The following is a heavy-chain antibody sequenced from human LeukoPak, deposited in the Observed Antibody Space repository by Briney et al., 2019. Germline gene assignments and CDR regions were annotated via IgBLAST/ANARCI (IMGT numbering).Heavy chain of an antibody. J-gene: IGHJ4*02. CDR3: AKHDSSSYY. V-gene: IGHV3-30*02. Sequence: GGSLRLSCAASGFIFSSYGMHWVRQAPGKGLEWVAFMRSDGSDKYYADSVKGRFTISRDNSKNTLYLQMNSLRAEDTAVYYCAKHDSSSYYWGQGTLVTVSS. D-gene: IGHD3-22*01. CDR2: MRSDGSDK. CDR1: GFIFSSYG.